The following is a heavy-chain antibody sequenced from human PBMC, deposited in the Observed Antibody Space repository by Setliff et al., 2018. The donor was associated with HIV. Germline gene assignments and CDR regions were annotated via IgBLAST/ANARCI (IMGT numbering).Heavy chain of an antibody. CDR3: AKGVKWLAP. J-gene: IGHJ5*02. CDR2: IYSDGRT. Sequence: PGGSLRLSCAASGFTVSDTHMTWVRQAPGKGLEWVSFIYSDGRTYYAESVKGRFTVSRDNSINILYLHMNSLIAEDTAVYYCAKGVKWLAPWGQGTLVTVSS. CDR1: GFTVSDTH. D-gene: IGHD3-10*01. V-gene: IGHV3-53*01.